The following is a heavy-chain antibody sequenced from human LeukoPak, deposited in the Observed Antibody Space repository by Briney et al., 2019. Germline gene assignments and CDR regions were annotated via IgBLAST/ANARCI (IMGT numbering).Heavy chain of an antibody. J-gene: IGHJ4*02. Sequence: GGSLRLSCAASGFTFNTYRMSWVRRAPGKGLEWVANIKHDGSEENYVDSVKGRFTISRVNAKGSLSLQMNSLRGEDTAVYYCARDLYYYDSSGYYRGLDYWGQGTLVTVSS. CDR1: GFTFNTYR. D-gene: IGHD3-22*01. CDR2: IKHDGSEE. V-gene: IGHV3-7*01. CDR3: ARDLYYYDSSGYYRGLDY.